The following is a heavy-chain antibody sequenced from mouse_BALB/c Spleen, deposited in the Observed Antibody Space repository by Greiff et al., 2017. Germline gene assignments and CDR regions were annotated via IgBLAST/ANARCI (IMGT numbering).Heavy chain of an antibody. V-gene: IGHV1-54*01. CDR2: INPGSGGT. CDR3: ARSTVVATYYFDY. D-gene: IGHD1-1*01. J-gene: IGHJ2*01. CDR1: GYAFTNYL. Sequence: VKVVESGAELVRPGTSVKVSCKASGYAFTNYLIEWVKQRPGQGLEWIGVINPGSGGTNYNEKFKGKATLTADKSSSTAYMQLSSLTSDDSAVYFCARSTVVATYYFDYWGQGTTLTVSS.